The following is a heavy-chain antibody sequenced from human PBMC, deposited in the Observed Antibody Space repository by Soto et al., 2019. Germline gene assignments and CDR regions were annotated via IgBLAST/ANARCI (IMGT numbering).Heavy chain of an antibody. V-gene: IGHV4-59*01. Sequence: QVQLQESGPGLVKPSETLSLTCTVSGGSISSFYWSWIRQPPGKGLEWIGNIYYSGSTNYNPSLKSRGTISVDTSKNQFSLKLSSVTAADTAVYYCARGTPLWFDPWGQGTLVTVSS. CDR2: IYYSGST. CDR3: ARGTPLWFDP. J-gene: IGHJ5*02. CDR1: GGSISSFY.